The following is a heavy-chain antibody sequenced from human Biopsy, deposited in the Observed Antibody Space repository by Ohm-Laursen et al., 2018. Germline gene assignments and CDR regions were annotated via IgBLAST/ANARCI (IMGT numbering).Heavy chain of an antibody. V-gene: IGHV1-46*01. Sequence: ASVKVSCKVSEYTLTELPMQWVRQAPGQGLEWMGMINPSGSTTSYPQIFQGRVTMTRDTSKSTVYMELSSLRSADTAVYFCARNTGWYGDLYYFDYWGQGTLVTVSS. D-gene: IGHD6-19*01. CDR2: INPSGSTT. J-gene: IGHJ4*02. CDR1: EYTLTELP. CDR3: ARNTGWYGDLYYFDY.